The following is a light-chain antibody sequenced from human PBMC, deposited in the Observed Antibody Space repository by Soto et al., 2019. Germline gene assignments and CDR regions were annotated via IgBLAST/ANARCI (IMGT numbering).Light chain of an antibody. V-gene: IGKV3-15*01. J-gene: IGKJ2*01. CDR3: HQYNSWPPGT. Sequence: ETVLTQSPSILSLSPGERATLSCRASQNVRSSYLAWYQQKPGQAPRLLISDASTRATGIPARFSGSGSGTEFTLTISSLQSEDFALYYCHQYNSWPPGTFGQGTKVDIK. CDR2: DAS. CDR1: QNVRSSY.